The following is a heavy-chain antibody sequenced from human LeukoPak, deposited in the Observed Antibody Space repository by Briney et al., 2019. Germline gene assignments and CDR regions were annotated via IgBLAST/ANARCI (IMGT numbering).Heavy chain of an antibody. CDR3: ARESNYYDGSGYYPDY. CDR1: GFTFSSYA. V-gene: IGHV3-30-3*01. D-gene: IGHD3-22*01. Sequence: GGSLRLSCAASGFTFSSYAMYWVRQAPGKGLEWVAVISYDGSNKYYADSVKGRFTISRDNSKNTLYLQLNSLRAEDTAVYYCARESNYYDGSGYYPDYWGQGTLVTVSS. CDR2: ISYDGSNK. J-gene: IGHJ4*02.